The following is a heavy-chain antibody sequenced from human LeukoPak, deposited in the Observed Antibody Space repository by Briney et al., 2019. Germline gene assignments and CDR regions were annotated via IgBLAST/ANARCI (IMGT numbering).Heavy chain of an antibody. CDR1: GGSFSGYY. V-gene: IGHV4-34*01. D-gene: IGHD3-10*01. J-gene: IGHJ6*02. CDR3: ARGRTYYYGSGSYYNSRPYYYYGMDV. CDR2: INHIGST. Sequence: SETLSLTCAVYGGSFSGYYWSWIRHPPGKGREWIGEINHIGSTNYNPSLKSRVTISVDTSKNQFSLKLSSVTAADTAVYYCARGRTYYYGSGSYYNSRPYYYYGMDVWGQGTTVTVSS.